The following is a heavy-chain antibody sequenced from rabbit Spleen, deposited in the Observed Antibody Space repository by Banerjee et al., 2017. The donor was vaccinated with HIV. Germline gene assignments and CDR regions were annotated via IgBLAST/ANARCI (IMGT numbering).Heavy chain of an antibody. J-gene: IGHJ4*01. CDR3: TRNANGGWDL. CDR2: IYPVFGIT. D-gene: IGHD4-1*01. V-gene: IGHV1S47*01. Sequence: QELLKETGGGLVQPGGSLTLSCKASGIDLINNAMSWVRQAPGKGLEWIGDIYPVFGITNYTNWMKGRFTISSDNAQNTVDLQMNSLTAADTATYFCTRNANGGWDLWGPGTLVTVS. CDR1: GIDLINNA.